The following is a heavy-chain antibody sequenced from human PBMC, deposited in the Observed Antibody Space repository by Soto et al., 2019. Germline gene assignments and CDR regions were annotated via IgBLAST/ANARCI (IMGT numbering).Heavy chain of an antibody. V-gene: IGHV3-21*01. CDR3: ARDKHRYSYGKNRYAP. CDR2: ISSSSSYI. D-gene: IGHD5-18*01. J-gene: IGHJ5*02. CDR1: GFTFSSYS. Sequence: GGSLRLSCAASGFTFSSYSMNWVRQAPGKGLEWVSSISSSSSYIYYADSVKGRFTISRDNAKNSLYLQMNSLRAEDTAVYYCARDKHRYSYGKNRYAPWGQGTPDTGSS.